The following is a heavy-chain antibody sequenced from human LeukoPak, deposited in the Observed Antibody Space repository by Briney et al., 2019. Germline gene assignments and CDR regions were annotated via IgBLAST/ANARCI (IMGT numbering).Heavy chain of an antibody. Sequence: ASVRLSCKASGYTFTGYYMHWVRQAPGQGLEWMGRINPNSGGTNYAQRFQGRVTMTRDTSISTAYMELSRLRSDDTAVYYCARDHYGYSSGSGFDCWGQGILVTVSS. V-gene: IGHV1-2*06. CDR1: GYTFTGYY. CDR3: ARDHYGYSSGSGFDC. CDR2: INPNSGGT. D-gene: IGHD3-10*01. J-gene: IGHJ4*02.